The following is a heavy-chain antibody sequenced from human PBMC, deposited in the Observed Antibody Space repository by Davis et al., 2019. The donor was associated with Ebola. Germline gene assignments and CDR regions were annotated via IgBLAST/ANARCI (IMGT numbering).Heavy chain of an antibody. CDR3: ARGKGGSGWSLYYYYGMDV. CDR1: GYSFTSYW. Sequence: GGSLRLSCKGSGYSFTSYWIGWVRQMPGKGLEWMGIIYPGDSDTRYSPSFQGQVTISADKSISTAYLQWSSLKASDTAMYYCARGKGGSGWSLYYYYGMDVWGKGTTVTVSS. D-gene: IGHD6-19*01. CDR2: IYPGDSDT. J-gene: IGHJ6*04. V-gene: IGHV5-51*01.